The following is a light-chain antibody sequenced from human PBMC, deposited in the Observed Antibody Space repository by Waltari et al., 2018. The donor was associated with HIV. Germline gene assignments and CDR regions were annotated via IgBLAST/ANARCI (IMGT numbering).Light chain of an antibody. CDR1: QGIRND. V-gene: IGKV1-6*01. CDR2: AAS. J-gene: IGKJ2*01. CDR3: LQDYKAPYT. Sequence: AIQMTQSPSSLSAAVGDSGTTTCRSSQGIRNDLGWYQQKSRKAPKLLSYAASALHNGVPSRFCGSGSGTEFTLTISSVQPEDFATYYCLQDYKAPYTFGQGTKLEIK.